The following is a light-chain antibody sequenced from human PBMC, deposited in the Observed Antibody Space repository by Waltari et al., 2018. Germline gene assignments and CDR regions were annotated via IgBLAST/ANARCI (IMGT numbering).Light chain of an antibody. CDR3: QKYGSSPET. CDR1: QSVSTSF. J-gene: IGKJ1*01. CDR2: GAS. V-gene: IGKV3-20*01. Sequence: EIVLTPSPGPLSLSPGERATLSCRASQSVSTSFLAWYQKTPGQAPRLLIYGASSRATGIPGRFSGSGSGTDFTLTISRLEPEDFTVYYCQKYGSSPETFGQGTKVESK.